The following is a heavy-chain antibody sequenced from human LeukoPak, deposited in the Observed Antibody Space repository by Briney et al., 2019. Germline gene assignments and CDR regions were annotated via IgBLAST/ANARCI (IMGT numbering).Heavy chain of an antibody. J-gene: IGHJ4*02. D-gene: IGHD6-13*01. CDR3: ASGTAAAGTGDY. Sequence: GGSLRLSCVASGFTFSSHSMSWVRQAPGKGLEWVSYFSGTSNTIYYADSVKGRFTVSRDNSKNTVYLHMNSLRAEDTAVYYCASGTAAAGTGDYWGQGTLVTISS. V-gene: IGHV3-48*01. CDR2: FSGTSNTI. CDR1: GFTFSSHS.